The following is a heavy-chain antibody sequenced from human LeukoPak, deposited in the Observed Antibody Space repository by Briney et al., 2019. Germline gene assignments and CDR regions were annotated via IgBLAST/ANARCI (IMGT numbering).Heavy chain of an antibody. CDR1: GGSFSGYY. V-gene: IGHV4-34*01. CDR3: ARGSFAASYGMDV. CDR2: INHSGST. J-gene: IGHJ6*02. Sequence: ASETLSLTCAVYGGSFSGYYWSWIRQPPGKGLEWIGEINHSGSTNYNPSLKSRLTISVDTSKNQFSLRLSSVTAADTAVYYCARGSFAASYGMDVWGQGTTVTVSS. D-gene: IGHD5-18*01.